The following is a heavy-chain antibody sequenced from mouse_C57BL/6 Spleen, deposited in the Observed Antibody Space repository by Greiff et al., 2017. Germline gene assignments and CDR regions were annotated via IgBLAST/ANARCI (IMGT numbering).Heavy chain of an antibody. CDR2: INPNSGST. D-gene: IGHD1-2*01. CDR1: GYTFTSYW. V-gene: IGHV1-64*01. CDR3: ASELTRAAY. Sequence: VQLQQPGAELVKPGASVKMSCKASGYTFTSYWMTWVKQRPGQGLEWIGVINPNSGSTNYNEKFKSKATLTVATSSSTAYMHISSLTSEDSAVYYCASELTRAAYWGQGTMVTVSS. J-gene: IGHJ3*01.